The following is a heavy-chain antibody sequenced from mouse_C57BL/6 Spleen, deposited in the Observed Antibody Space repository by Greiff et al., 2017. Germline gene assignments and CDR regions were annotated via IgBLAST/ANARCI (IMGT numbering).Heavy chain of an antibody. J-gene: IGHJ2*01. CDR2: ISSGSSTI. CDR1: GFTFSDYG. D-gene: IGHD3-3*01. V-gene: IGHV5-17*01. CDR3: ARGRGRVYFGY. Sequence: DVKLVESGGGLVKPGGSLKLSCAASGFTFSDYGMHWVRQAPEKGLEWVAYISSGSSTIYYADTVKGRFTISRDNAKNTRFLQMTSLRSENTAMYYCARGRGRVYFGYRAKAPLSQSP.